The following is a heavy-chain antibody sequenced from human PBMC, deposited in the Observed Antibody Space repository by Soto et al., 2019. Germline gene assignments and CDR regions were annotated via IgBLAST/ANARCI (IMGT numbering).Heavy chain of an antibody. CDR2: IYYSGST. CDR1: GGSISSGLYY. J-gene: IGHJ5*02. V-gene: IGHV4-31*03. Sequence: LSLTCTVSGGSISSGLYYWSWIRQHPGKGLEWIGYIYYSGSTYYNPSLKSRVTISVDTSKNQFSLKLSSVTAADTAVYYCARGRVEVATIYYNWFDPWGQGTLVTVSS. CDR3: ARGRVEVATIYYNWFDP. D-gene: IGHD5-12*01.